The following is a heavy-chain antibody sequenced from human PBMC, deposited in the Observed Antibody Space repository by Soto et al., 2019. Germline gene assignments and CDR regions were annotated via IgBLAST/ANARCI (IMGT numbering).Heavy chain of an antibody. Sequence: QVELVESGGGVVQPGRSLRLSCVGSGFRFSSSPFHWVRQAPGKGLEWMAVISSDGNNKNYADSVRGRFTISRDDSKNIVYLQMNSLRPDDTAVYYCARNHYEDYWGQGTLVTVSS. CDR1: GFRFSSSP. CDR3: ARNHYEDY. CDR2: ISSDGNNK. D-gene: IGHD3-22*01. J-gene: IGHJ4*02. V-gene: IGHV3-30-3*01.